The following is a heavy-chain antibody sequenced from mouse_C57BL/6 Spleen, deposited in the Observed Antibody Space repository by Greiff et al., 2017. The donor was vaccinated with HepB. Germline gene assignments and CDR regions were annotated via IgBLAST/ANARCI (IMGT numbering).Heavy chain of an antibody. CDR3: ARDLITTVVYFDY. D-gene: IGHD1-1*01. Sequence: EVMLVESGGGLVKPGGSLKLSCAASGFTFSDYGMHWVRQAPEKGLEWVAYISSGSSTIYYADTVKGRFTISRDNAKNTLFLQMTSLRSEDTAMYYCARDLITTVVYFDYWGQGTTLTVSS. CDR1: GFTFSDYG. V-gene: IGHV5-17*01. CDR2: ISSGSSTI. J-gene: IGHJ2*01.